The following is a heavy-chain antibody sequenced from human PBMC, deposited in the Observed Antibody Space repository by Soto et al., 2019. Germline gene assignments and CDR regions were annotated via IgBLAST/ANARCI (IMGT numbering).Heavy chain of an antibody. CDR1: GFTFSSYA. CDR2: ISYDGSNK. CDR3: AREFLRSSPYYYGMDV. Sequence: PGGSLRLSCAASGFTFSSYAMHWVRQAPGKGLEWVAVISYDGSNKYYADSVKGRFTISRDNSKNTLYLQMNSLRAEDTAVYYCAREFLRSSPYYYGMDVWGKGTTVTVSS. V-gene: IGHV3-30-3*01. D-gene: IGHD3-3*01. J-gene: IGHJ6*04.